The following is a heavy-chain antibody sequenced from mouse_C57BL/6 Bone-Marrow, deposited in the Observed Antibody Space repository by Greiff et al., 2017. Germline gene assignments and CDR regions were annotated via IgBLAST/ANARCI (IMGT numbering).Heavy chain of an antibody. CDR1: GFTFSDYY. D-gene: IGHD1-1*01. V-gene: IGHV5-16*01. J-gene: IGHJ4*01. CDR2: INYDGSST. Sequence: EVNVVESEGGLVQPGSSMKLSCTASGFTFSDYYMAWVRQVPDKGLEWVANINYDGSSTYYLASLMCRFIILRDNTKNIIYRQISSLKSEDTATYYCARHYGSSYFYAMDYWGQGTSVTVSS. CDR3: ARHYGSSYFYAMDY.